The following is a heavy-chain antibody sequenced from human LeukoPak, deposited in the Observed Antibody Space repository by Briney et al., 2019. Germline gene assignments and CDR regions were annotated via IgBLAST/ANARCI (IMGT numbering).Heavy chain of an antibody. Sequence: SETLSLTCTVSGGSISSSSYYWGWIRQPPGKGLEWIGSIYYSGSTYYNPSLKSRVTISVDTSKNQFSLKLSSVTAADTAVYYCARDYYDSSGYYYFDAFDIWGQGTMVTVSS. V-gene: IGHV4-39*07. CDR3: ARDYYDSSGYYYFDAFDI. J-gene: IGHJ3*02. CDR1: GGSISSSSYY. CDR2: IYYSGST. D-gene: IGHD3-22*01.